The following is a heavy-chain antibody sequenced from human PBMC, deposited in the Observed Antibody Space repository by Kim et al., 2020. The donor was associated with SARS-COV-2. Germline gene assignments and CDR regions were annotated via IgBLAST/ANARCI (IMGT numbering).Heavy chain of an antibody. Sequence: LETLSLTCTVSGGSISSYYWSWIRQPPGKGLEWIGYIYYSGSTNYNPSLKSRVTISVDTSKNQFSLKLSSVTAADTAVYYCARHPSVAARPEGVDYWGQGNLVTVSS. CDR2: IYYSGST. CDR3: ARHPSVAARPEGVDY. V-gene: IGHV4-59*08. CDR1: GGSISSYY. D-gene: IGHD6-6*01. J-gene: IGHJ4*02.